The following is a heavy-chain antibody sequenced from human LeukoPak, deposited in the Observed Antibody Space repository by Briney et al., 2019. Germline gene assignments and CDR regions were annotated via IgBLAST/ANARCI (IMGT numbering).Heavy chain of an antibody. CDR2: IFPGDSDT. Sequence: GESLKISCKGSGYSFSSYWIGWVRQMPGKGLEWMGIIFPGDSDTRYSPSFLGQVTISADKSISTAYLQWSSLKASDTAMYYCARSSSLTGYYRYWGQGTLVTVSS. CDR1: GYSFSSYW. CDR3: ARSSSLTGYYRY. J-gene: IGHJ4*02. D-gene: IGHD3-9*01. V-gene: IGHV5-51*01.